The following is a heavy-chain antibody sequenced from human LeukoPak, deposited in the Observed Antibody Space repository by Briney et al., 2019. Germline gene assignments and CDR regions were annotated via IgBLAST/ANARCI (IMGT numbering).Heavy chain of an antibody. J-gene: IGHJ4*02. CDR1: GYSFTSYW. CDR2: IYPGYSDT. D-gene: IGHD5-24*01. CDR3: ARLKTEMATIDY. Sequence: GESLKISCKGSGYSFTSYWIGWVRQMPGKGLEGMGIIYPGYSDTRYSPSFQGQVTISADKSISTAYLQWSSLKASDSDMYYCARLKTEMATIDYWGQGTLVTVSS. V-gene: IGHV5-51*01.